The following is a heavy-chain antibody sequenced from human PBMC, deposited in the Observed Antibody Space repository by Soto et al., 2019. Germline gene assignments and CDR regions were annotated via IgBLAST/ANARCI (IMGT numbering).Heavy chain of an antibody. Sequence: PRASVKVSCKASGYTFTRYAIHWVRQAPGQRLEWMGWINAGNDNTKYSQKFQGRVTITRDTSASTAYMELSSLRSEDTAVYYCARDSHRYCSRTSCNVFDYWGQGTLVTVSS. J-gene: IGHJ4*02. CDR1: GYTFTRYA. V-gene: IGHV1-3*01. CDR3: ARDSHRYCSRTSCNVFDY. D-gene: IGHD2-2*01. CDR2: INAGNDNT.